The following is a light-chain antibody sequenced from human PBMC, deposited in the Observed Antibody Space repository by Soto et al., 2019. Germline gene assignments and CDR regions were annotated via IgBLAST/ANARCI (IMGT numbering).Light chain of an antibody. J-gene: IGKJ4*01. Sequence: VVFCQAPTTHSVSPGRWGNPFSLASQGIGDTLAWYQHKPGQTPRLLIYDTSTRATGVPTRFSGSRSGAEFTLTINSLQSEDFAVYYCQPYNNWPLTFGGGTKWIS. CDR3: QPYNNWPLT. CDR2: DTS. CDR1: QGIGDT. V-gene: IGKV3-15*01.